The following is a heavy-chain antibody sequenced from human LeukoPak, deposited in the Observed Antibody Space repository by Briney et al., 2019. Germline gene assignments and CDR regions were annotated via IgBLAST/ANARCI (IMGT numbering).Heavy chain of an antibody. CDR2: IWYDGSNK. CDR3: AKDPSLVVPAAIDYYYYMDV. V-gene: IGHV3-33*06. CDR1: GFTFSSYG. J-gene: IGHJ6*03. D-gene: IGHD2-2*02. Sequence: PGGSLRLSCAASGFTFSSYGMHWVRQAPGKGLEWVAVIWYDGSNKYYADSVKGRFTISRDNSKNTLYLQMNSLRAEDTAVYYCAKDPSLVVPAAIDYYYYMDVWGKGTRVTVSS.